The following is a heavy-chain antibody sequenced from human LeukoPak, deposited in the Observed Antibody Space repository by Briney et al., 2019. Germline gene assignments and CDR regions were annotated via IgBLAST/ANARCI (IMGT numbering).Heavy chain of an antibody. CDR1: GFTFDDYA. V-gene: IGHV3-9*01. J-gene: IGHJ6*02. D-gene: IGHD2-8*01. CDR2: ISWNSGSI. Sequence: PGRSLRLSCAASGFTFDDYAMHWVRQAPGKGLEWVSGISWNSGSIGYADSVKGRFTISRDNAKNSLYLQMNSLRAEDTAVYYCARSYDLYGMDVWGQGTTVTVSS. CDR3: ARSYDLYGMDV.